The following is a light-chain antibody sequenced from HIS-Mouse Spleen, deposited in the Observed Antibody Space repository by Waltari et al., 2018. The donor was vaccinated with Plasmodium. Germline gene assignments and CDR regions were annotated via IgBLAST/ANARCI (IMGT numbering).Light chain of an antibody. J-gene: IGKJ2*02. CDR1: QRVSSN. CDR3: QQYNNWPPRT. V-gene: IGKV3-15*01. CDR2: GAS. Sequence: EIVMTQSPATLSVSPGERATLSCRASQRVSSNLSWYQQKPGQAPRLLIYGASPRATGIPARFSGSGSGTEFTLTISSLQSEDFAVYYCQQYNNWPPRTFGQGTKLEIK.